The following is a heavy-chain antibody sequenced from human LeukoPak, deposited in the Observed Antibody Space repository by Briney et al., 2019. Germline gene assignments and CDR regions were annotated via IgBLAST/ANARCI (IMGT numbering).Heavy chain of an antibody. CDR2: IWYDGSNK. J-gene: IGHJ4*02. D-gene: IGHD2-2*01. CDR3: TRDPGRCTSTSCYPDY. Sequence: GGSLRLSCAASGFTFSSYGMHWVRQAPGKGLEWVAVIWYDGSNKYYADSVKGRFTISSDNSKNTLYLQMNSLRAEDTAVYYCTRDPGRCTSTSCYPDYWGQGTLVTVSS. V-gene: IGHV3-33*01. CDR1: GFTFSSYG.